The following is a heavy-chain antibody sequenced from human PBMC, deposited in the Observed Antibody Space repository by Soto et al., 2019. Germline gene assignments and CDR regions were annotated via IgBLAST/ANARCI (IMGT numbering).Heavy chain of an antibody. CDR3: AKNQGVELVPLATVDWFDP. J-gene: IGHJ5*02. V-gene: IGHV3-23*01. D-gene: IGHD1-26*01. Sequence: GRTLRLSCAVSGLSLEHFGMSWVLQAPGKGLEWISSISGSGFKKYYADSVKGRFTISRDNSKSAVYLELNNLSAEDTAVYHCAKNQGVELVPLATVDWFDPWGQGSGVTVSA. CDR1: GLSLEHFG. CDR2: ISGSGFKK.